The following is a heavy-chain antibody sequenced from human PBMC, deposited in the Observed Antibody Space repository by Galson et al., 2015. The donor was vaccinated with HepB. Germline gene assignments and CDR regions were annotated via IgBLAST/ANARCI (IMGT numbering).Heavy chain of an antibody. Sequence: SLRLSCAVSGFTFSSYSMDWVRQAPGKGLEWVSYISSSSSPIYYADSVKGRFTISRDNAKNSLYLQMNSLRAEDTAVYYCARGSGSYYTQKFDYWGQETLVTVSS. V-gene: IGHV3-48*01. J-gene: IGHJ4*02. D-gene: IGHD3-10*01. CDR2: ISSSSSPI. CDR1: GFTFSSYS. CDR3: ARGSGSYYTQKFDY.